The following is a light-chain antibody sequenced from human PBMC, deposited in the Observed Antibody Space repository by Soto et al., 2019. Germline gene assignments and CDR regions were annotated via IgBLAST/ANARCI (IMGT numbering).Light chain of an antibody. J-gene: IGLJ2*01. V-gene: IGLV2-8*01. Sequence: QSVLTQPPSASGSPGQSVTISCTGSSSDVGGYNYVSWYQQHPGKAPKLMISEVSKRPSGVPDRLSGSKSGNTASLTVSGLQAEDEADYYCSSYGGSNTVVFGGGTKVTVL. CDR1: SSDVGGYNY. CDR3: SSYGGSNTVV. CDR2: EVS.